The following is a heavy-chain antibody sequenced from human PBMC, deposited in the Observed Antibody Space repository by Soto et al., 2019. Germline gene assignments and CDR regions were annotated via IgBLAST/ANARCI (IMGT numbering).Heavy chain of an antibody. Sequence: QLQLQESGSGLVETAQTLSLTCIVSGDSISSGGFPWTWIRQSTGKGLEWIGYVYRTGATSYNPSLESRAIISVDTSRNQFSLKLMSVTPADSAVYFCARDSYAMSSFALDVWGRGTAVTVSS. V-gene: IGHV4-30-2*06. D-gene: IGHD2-2*01. CDR2: VYRTGAT. CDR1: GDSISSGGFP. J-gene: IGHJ6*02. CDR3: ARDSYAMSSFALDV.